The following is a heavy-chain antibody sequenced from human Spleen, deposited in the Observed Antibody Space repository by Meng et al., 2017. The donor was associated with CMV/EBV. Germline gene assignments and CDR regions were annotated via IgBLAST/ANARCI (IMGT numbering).Heavy chain of an antibody. CDR2: INHSGST. CDR3: ARGGGRFLEWLLFNWFDP. J-gene: IGHJ5*02. D-gene: IGHD3-3*01. V-gene: IGHV4-34*01. CDR1: SFSCYY. Sequence: SFSCYYLCWIPQPPGKVLESIEEINHSGSTHYNPSLKSRLPISVDTSKNQFSLKLSSVTAADTAVYYCARGGGRFLEWLLFNWFDPWGQGTLVTVSS.